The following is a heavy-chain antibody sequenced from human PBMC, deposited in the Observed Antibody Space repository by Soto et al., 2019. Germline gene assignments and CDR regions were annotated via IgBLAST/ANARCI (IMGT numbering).Heavy chain of an antibody. D-gene: IGHD3-22*01. CDR1: GYTFTSYY. CDR3: ARDPLYYYASSGSFVY. CDR2: INPSGGST. Sequence: ASVKVSCKASGYTFTSYYMHWVRQAPGQGLEWMGIINPSGGSTSYAQKFQGRVTMTRDTSTSTVYMELSSLRSEDTAVYYCARDPLYYYASSGSFVYWGQGTLVTVSS. V-gene: IGHV1-46*01. J-gene: IGHJ4*02.